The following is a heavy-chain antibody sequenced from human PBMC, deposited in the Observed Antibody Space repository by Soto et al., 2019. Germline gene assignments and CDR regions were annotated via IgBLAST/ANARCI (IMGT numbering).Heavy chain of an antibody. J-gene: IGHJ5*02. V-gene: IGHV5-51*01. CDR2: IYPSDSDI. D-gene: IGHD5-18*01. Sequence: PGESLKISCKGSGYTFTSYWIGWVRQMPGEGLEWMGVIYPSDSDIRYSPSFQGHVTISADKSISTAYLQWSSLKASDTAMYYCARHSKWIQLTYNWFDPWGQGTLVTVSS. CDR1: GYTFTSYW. CDR3: ARHSKWIQLTYNWFDP.